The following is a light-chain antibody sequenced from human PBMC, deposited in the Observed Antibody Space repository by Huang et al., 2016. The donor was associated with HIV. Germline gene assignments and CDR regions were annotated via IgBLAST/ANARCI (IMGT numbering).Light chain of an antibody. V-gene: IGKV4-1*01. J-gene: IGKJ4*01. CDR1: QSVLYSSNNKND. CDR3: PLT. Sequence: DIVMTQSPDSLAVSLGERATINCKASQSVLYSSNNKNDLAWYQQKPGQPPKLLIYWASTRESGVPDRCSGSGSGTDFTLTISSLQAEDVAVYSTPLTFGGGTKVEIK. CDR2: WAS.